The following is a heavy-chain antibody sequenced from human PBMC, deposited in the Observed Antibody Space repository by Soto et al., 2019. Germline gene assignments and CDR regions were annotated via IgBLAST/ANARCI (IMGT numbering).Heavy chain of an antibody. V-gene: IGHV4-4*02. CDR2: IYESGST. J-gene: IGHJ5*02. CDR3: ARDPGSGSYYGWFDP. D-gene: IGHD3-10*01. Sequence: ETLSLTCVVSGGSISGNKWWSWVRQSPEKGLEWIGEIYESGSTTYNPSLESRVTISVDTSKNQFSLKLSSVTAADTAVYYCARDPGSGSYYGWFDPWGQGTLVTVSS. CDR1: GGSISGNKW.